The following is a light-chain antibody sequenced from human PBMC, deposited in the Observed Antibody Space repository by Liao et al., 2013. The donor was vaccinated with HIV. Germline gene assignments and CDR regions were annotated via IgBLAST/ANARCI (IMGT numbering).Light chain of an antibody. Sequence: SYELTQPPSVSVSPGQTARITCSGGTLSRQYAYWYHQKAGQAPVLVIDKDSERPSGIPERFSGSNSGNTATLTISRVEPGDEADYYCQLWDSSSDHPYVFGTGTQVTVL. CDR1: TLSRQY. J-gene: IGLJ1*01. CDR2: KDS. CDR3: QLWDSSSDHPYV. V-gene: IGLV3-25*02.